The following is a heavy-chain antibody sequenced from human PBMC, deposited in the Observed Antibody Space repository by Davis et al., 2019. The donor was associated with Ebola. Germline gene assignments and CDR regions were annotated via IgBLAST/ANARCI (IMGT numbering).Heavy chain of an antibody. CDR3: ARDLSDIFFYGMDV. Sequence: ASVKVSCKASGYTFTGYYMHWVRQAPGQGLEWMGGIIPIFGTANYAQKLQGRVTMTTDTSTSTAYMELRSLRSDDTAVYYCARDLSDIFFYGMDVWGQGTTVTVSS. D-gene: IGHD3-9*01. V-gene: IGHV1-18*04. CDR1: GYTFTGYY. J-gene: IGHJ6*02. CDR2: IIPIFGTA.